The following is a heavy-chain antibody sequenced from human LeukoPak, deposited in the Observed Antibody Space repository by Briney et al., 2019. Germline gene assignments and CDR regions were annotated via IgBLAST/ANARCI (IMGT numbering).Heavy chain of an antibody. CDR2: ISAYNGHT. D-gene: IGHD1-1*01. Sequence: ASVKVSCKASGYTFTSYGTNWVRQAPGQGLEWMGWISAYNGHTNYVQNLQGRVTMTTDTSTSTAYMELRSLRSDDTAVYYCARDFNESLDYWGQGTLVTVSS. J-gene: IGHJ4*02. V-gene: IGHV1-18*01. CDR3: ARDFNESLDY. CDR1: GYTFTSYG.